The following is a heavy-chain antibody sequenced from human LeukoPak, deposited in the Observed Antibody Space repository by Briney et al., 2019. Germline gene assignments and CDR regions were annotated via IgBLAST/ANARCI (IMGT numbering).Heavy chain of an antibody. V-gene: IGHV3-21*01. Sequence: GGSLRLSCAASGFTFSSYSMNWVRQAPGKGLEWVSSISSSSSYIYYADSVKGRFTISRDNAKNSLYLQMNSLRAEDTAVYYCARGCSSTTIDYWGQGTLVTVSS. CDR1: GFTFSSYS. CDR3: ARGCSSTTIDY. CDR2: ISSSSSYI. J-gene: IGHJ4*02. D-gene: IGHD6-13*01.